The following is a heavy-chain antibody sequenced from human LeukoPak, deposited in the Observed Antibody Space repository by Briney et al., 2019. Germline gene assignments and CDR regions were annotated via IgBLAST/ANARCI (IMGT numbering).Heavy chain of an antibody. J-gene: IGHJ4*02. D-gene: IGHD3-16*01. CDR3: GRTWGYYFDY. CDR1: GGSISSSSYY. V-gene: IGHV4-39*07. Sequence: SETLSLTCTVSGGSISSSSYYWGWLRQPPGKGLEWIGSIYYSGSTYYNPSLKSRVTISVDTSKSQFSLKLPSVTAADTAVYYCGRTWGYYFDYWGQGTLVTVSS. CDR2: IYYSGST.